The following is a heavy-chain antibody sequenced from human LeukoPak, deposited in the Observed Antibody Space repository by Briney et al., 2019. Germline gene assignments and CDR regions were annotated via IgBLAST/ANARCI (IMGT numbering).Heavy chain of an antibody. CDR3: ARPYCGGDCTDAFDI. CDR2: IYYSGST. Sequence: PSETLSLTCTVSGGSISSYYWSWIRQPPGKGLEWIGYIYYSGSTNYNPSLKSRVTISVDTSKNQFSLKLSSVTAADTAVYYCARPYCGGDCTDAFDIWGQGTMVTVSS. D-gene: IGHD2-21*02. V-gene: IGHV4-59*08. CDR1: GGSISSYY. J-gene: IGHJ3*02.